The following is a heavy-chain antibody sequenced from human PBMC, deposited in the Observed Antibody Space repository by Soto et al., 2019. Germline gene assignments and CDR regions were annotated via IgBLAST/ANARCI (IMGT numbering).Heavy chain of an antibody. D-gene: IGHD6-19*01. CDR3: ARCPTVAGFAYYFDY. J-gene: IGHJ4*02. Sequence: SVKVSCKASGGTFSSYAISWVRQAPGQGLEWMGGIIPIFGTANYAQKFQGRVTITADESTSTAYMELSSLRSEDTAVYYCARCPTVAGFAYYFDYWGQGTLVTVSS. CDR1: GGTFSSYA. V-gene: IGHV1-69*13. CDR2: IIPIFGTA.